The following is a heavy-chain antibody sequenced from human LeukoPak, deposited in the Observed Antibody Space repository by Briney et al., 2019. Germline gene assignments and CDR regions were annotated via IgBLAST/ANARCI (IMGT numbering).Heavy chain of an antibody. V-gene: IGHV3-30-3*02. CDR3: AKRGESGSSKRPPDY. CDR2: ISYDGSNK. J-gene: IGHJ4*02. D-gene: IGHD1-26*01. CDR1: GFTFSSYA. Sequence: PGGSLRLSCAASGFTFSSYAMQWVRQAPGKGLAWGAVISYDGSNKYYADSVKGRFTISRDNSKNMLYLQMNSLRAEDTAVYYCAKRGESGSSKRPPDYWGQGTLVTVSS.